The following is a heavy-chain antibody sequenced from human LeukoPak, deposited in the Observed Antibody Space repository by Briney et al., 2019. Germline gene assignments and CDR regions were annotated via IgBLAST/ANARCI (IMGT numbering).Heavy chain of an antibody. CDR3: GKEDNDAFDR. J-gene: IGHJ3*02. Sequence: GRALRVSCVASGFTFSIYGMHWVRQAPGKGLECVAVIWYEGSNKYYADSVRGRFTLSRDNSKNTLYLRMKRLRDEDTAVYYCGKEDNDAFDRWGQGRMVSVCS. V-gene: IGHV3-33*06. CDR2: IWYEGSNK. D-gene: IGHD2-15*01. CDR1: GFTFSIYG.